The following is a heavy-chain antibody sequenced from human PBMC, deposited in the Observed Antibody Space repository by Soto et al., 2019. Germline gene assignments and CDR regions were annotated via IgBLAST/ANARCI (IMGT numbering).Heavy chain of an antibody. CDR1: GFTFSSYG. D-gene: IGHD5-12*01. Sequence: PVGSLRLSCAASGFTFSSYGMHWVRQAPGKGLEWVAVISYDGSNKYYADSVKGRFTISRDNSKNTLYLQMNSLRAEDTAVYYCAKSERWLQLNPFDYWGQGTLVTVSS. J-gene: IGHJ4*02. CDR2: ISYDGSNK. V-gene: IGHV3-30*18. CDR3: AKSERWLQLNPFDY.